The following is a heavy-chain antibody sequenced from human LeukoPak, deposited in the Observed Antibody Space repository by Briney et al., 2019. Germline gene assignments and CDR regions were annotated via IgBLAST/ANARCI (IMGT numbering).Heavy chain of an antibody. Sequence: ASVKVSCKASGYTFNSYGITWVRQAPGQGLEWMGWINANNGNINYAQNLQGRVTMTRDTSTSTAYMELRILRSDDAAVYYCARGPIAAAGDYWGQGTLVTVSS. J-gene: IGHJ4*02. CDR3: ARGPIAAAGDY. V-gene: IGHV1-18*01. CDR1: GYTFNSYG. CDR2: INANNGNI. D-gene: IGHD6-13*01.